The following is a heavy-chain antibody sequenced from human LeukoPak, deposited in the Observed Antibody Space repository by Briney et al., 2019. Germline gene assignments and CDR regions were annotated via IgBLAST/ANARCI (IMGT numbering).Heavy chain of an antibody. CDR3: PQRVWGALDY. D-gene: IGHD1-26*01. V-gene: IGHV4-38-2*02. J-gene: IGHJ4*02. CDR1: GYSLSSGYY. CDR2: FYQSGSA. Sequence: SETLSLTCTVSGYSLSSGYYWGWIRQPPGKGLECIGSFYQSGSAYYTPALKSQVTISVDTSKSHFSLKLSSVTAVVTCVYYFPQRVWGALDYWGQGTLVTVSS.